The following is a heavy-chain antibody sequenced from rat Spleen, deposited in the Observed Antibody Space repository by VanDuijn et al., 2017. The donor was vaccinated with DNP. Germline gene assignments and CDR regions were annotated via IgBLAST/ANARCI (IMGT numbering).Heavy chain of an antibody. D-gene: IGHD4-3*01. CDR3: IRWNSGHFDY. J-gene: IGHJ2*01. V-gene: IGHV5-22*01. CDR2: IGSDGYAP. Sequence: EVQLVESGGGLVQPGRSLKLSCAASGFTFSDYYMAWVRLAPTKGLEWVAYIGSDGYAPYYGDSVKGRFTISRDNAKSTLYLQMNSLRSEDMATYYCIRWNSGHFDYWGQGVMVTVSS. CDR1: GFTFSDYY.